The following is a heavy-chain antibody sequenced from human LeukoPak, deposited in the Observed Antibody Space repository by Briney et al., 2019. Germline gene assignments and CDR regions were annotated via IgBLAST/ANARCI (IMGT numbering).Heavy chain of an antibody. Sequence: SETLSLTCTVSGGSISSGSYYWTWIRQPAGKGLEWIGRIYTSGNTNYNPSLKSRVTISVDTSKNQFSLKLSSVTAADTAVYYCARISIAAANYWGQGTLVTVSS. CDR3: ARISIAAANY. D-gene: IGHD6-13*01. V-gene: IGHV4-61*02. J-gene: IGHJ4*02. CDR1: GGSISSGSYY. CDR2: IYTSGNT.